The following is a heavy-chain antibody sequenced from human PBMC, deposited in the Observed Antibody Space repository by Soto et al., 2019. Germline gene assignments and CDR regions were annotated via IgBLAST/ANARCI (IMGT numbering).Heavy chain of an antibody. J-gene: IGHJ4*02. CDR1: GGSISTYY. CDR2: FHYGGST. D-gene: IGHD3-22*01. CDR3: ARVREELYHDSSAYSYFDS. Sequence: SETLSLTCTVSGGSISTYYWSWIRQPPGKGLEWIGYFHYGGSTNYNPSLQSRVTISVDTSKNQFSLKLSSVTAAETAVYYCARVREELYHDSSAYSYFDSWAQEPLLPVSA. V-gene: IGHV4-59*01.